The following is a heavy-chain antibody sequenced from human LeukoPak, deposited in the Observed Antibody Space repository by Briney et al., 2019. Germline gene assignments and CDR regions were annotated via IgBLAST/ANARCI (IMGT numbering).Heavy chain of an antibody. V-gene: IGHV4-39*07. CDR2: ISYSRTT. CDR3: ARDIQAAFDY. J-gene: IGHJ4*02. CDR1: GVSISSSTYY. D-gene: IGHD2-15*01. Sequence: TSETLSLTCTVSGVSISSSTYYWGWIRQPPGKGLEWIGSISYSRTTLYNPSLKSRVTMSLDTSKNQFSLKLSSVTAADTAVYYCARDIQAAFDYWGQGTLVTVSS.